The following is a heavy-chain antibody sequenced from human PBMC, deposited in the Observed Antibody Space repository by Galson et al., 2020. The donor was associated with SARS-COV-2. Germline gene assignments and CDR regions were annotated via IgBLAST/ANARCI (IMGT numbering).Heavy chain of an antibody. V-gene: IGHV4-59*08. D-gene: IGHD1-26*01. J-gene: IGHJ4*02. CDR3: ARRGPSGGYFQH. Sequence: SETLSLTCTVSGGSIISSYWSWIRQPPGKGLEWVGYISSGGETNYNSPLSSRATLSTDTSKNQISLRLSSLTATDTAAYYCARRGPSGGYFQHGGQGTLVIVSA. CDR2: ISSGGET. CDR1: GGSIISSY.